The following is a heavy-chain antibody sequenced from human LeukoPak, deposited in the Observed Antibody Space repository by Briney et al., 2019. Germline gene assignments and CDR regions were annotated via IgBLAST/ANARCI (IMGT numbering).Heavy chain of an antibody. CDR2: MNPNSGNT. CDR1: GYTFTSYD. Sequence: ASVKVSCKASGYTFTSYDINWVRQATGQGLERMGWMNPNSGNTGYAQKFQGRVTMTRNTSISTAYMELSRLRSDDTAVYYCARDPTYYDFWSGYYTWYYFDYWGQGTLVAVSS. CDR3: ARDPTYYDFWSGYYTWYYFDY. V-gene: IGHV1-8*01. D-gene: IGHD3-3*01. J-gene: IGHJ4*02.